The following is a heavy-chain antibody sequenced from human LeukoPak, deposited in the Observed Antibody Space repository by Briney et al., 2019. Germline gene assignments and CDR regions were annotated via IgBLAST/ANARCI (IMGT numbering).Heavy chain of an antibody. J-gene: IGHJ4*02. CDR3: ASPRTVTTEH. Sequence: PGGTLRLSCAASGFTFSSYGMSWVRQAPGKGLEWVAVISYDGSNKYYADSVKGRFTISRDNSKNTLYLQMNSLRAEDTAVYYCASPRTVTTEHGGQGTLVTVSS. CDR2: ISYDGSNK. V-gene: IGHV3-30*03. D-gene: IGHD4-17*01. CDR1: GFTFSSYG.